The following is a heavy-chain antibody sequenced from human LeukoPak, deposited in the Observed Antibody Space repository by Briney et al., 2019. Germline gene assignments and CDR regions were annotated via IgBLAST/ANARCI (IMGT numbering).Heavy chain of an antibody. V-gene: IGHV4-34*01. Sequence: SETLSLTCAVYGGSFSGYYWSWIRQPPGKGLEWIGEINHSGSTNYNPSLKSRVTISVDTSKNQFSLKLSSVTAADTAVYYCARGDYGFYGDYWGQGTLVTVSS. CDR1: GGSFSGYY. D-gene: IGHD4-17*01. CDR2: INHSGST. J-gene: IGHJ4*02. CDR3: ARGDYGFYGDY.